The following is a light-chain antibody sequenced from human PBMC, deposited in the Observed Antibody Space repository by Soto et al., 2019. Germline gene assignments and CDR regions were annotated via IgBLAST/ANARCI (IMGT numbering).Light chain of an antibody. V-gene: IGKV1-5*03. J-gene: IGKJ4*01. CDR3: QQYNSYSLT. CDR2: NAS. CDR1: QSISSW. Sequence: DIQMTQSPSTLSASVGDRVTITCRASQSISSWLAWYQQKPGKAPQALIYNASSLESGVPSRFSGSRSGTEFTLTISSLQPDDFATYYCQQYNSYSLTFGGGTKVEIK.